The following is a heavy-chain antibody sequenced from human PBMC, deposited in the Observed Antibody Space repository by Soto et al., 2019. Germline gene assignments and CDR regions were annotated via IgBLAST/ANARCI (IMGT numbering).Heavy chain of an antibody. CDR1: GDSISSYY. V-gene: IGHV4-59*01. Sequence: QVQLQESGPGLVKPSETLSLTCTVSGDSISSYYWSWFQQPPGKGLQWIGYVSNGGGTNYNPSLWGRVTISLDTSKNQFSLRLSSVTAGDTAVYFCARGSINVGAQVNDCWGQGTLVTVSS. D-gene: IGHD1-26*01. CDR2: VSNGGGT. CDR3: ARGSINVGAQVNDC. J-gene: IGHJ4*02.